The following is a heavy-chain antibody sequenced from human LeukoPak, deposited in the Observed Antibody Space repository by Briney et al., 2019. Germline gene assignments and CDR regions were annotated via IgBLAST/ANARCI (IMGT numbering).Heavy chain of an antibody. Sequence: GGSLRLSCAASGFTFSSYWIHWVRQPPGKGLVWVSRINSDGSSTSYADSVKGRFTISRDNAKNTLYLQMNSLRAEDTAVYYCARSLRVTYGAFDIWGQATMVSVSS. CDR1: GFTFSSYW. CDR2: INSDGSST. V-gene: IGHV3-74*01. D-gene: IGHD4-17*01. J-gene: IGHJ3*02. CDR3: ARSLRVTYGAFDI.